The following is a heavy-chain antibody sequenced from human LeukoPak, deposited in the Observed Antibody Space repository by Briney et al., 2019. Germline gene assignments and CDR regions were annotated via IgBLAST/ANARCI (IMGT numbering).Heavy chain of an antibody. CDR1: GGTFSSYT. CDR2: IIPILGIA. D-gene: IGHD2-8*02. V-gene: IGHV1-69*02. CDR3: ARVPWAGGAFDI. Sequence: EASVKVSCKASGGTFSSYTISWVRQAPGQGLEWMGRIIPILGIANYAQKFQGRVTITADKSTSTAYMELSSLRSEDTAVYYCARVPWAGGAFDIWGQGTMVTVSS. J-gene: IGHJ3*02.